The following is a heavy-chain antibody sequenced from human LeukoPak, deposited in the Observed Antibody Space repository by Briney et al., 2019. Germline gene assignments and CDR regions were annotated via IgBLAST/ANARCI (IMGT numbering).Heavy chain of an antibody. Sequence: GGSLRLSCAASGFTFSRYWMHWVRQAPGKGLVWVSCIKSDGSSTSIADSAKGRFTISRDNAKNTVYLQMNSLRAEDTAVYYCVRDNRSYNFDYWGQGTLVTISS. D-gene: IGHD1-26*01. V-gene: IGHV3-74*01. CDR3: VRDNRSYNFDY. J-gene: IGHJ4*02. CDR2: IKSDGSST. CDR1: GFTFSRYW.